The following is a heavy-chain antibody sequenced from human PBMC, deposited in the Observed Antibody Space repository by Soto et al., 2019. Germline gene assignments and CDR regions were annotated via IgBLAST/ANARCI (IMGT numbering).Heavy chain of an antibody. CDR2: ISGSGGST. CDR3: AKDGARDFNSGSSPFDY. Sequence: PGGSLRLSCAASGFTFSSYAMSWVRQAPGKGLEWVSAISGSGGSTYYADSVKGRFTISRDNSKNTLYLQMNSLRAEDTAVYYCAKDGARDFNSGSSPFDYWGQGTLVTVSS. CDR1: GFTFSSYA. D-gene: IGHD1-26*01. V-gene: IGHV3-23*01. J-gene: IGHJ4*02.